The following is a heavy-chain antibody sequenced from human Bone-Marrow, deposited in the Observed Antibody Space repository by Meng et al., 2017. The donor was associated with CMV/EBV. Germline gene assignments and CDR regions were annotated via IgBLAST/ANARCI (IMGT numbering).Heavy chain of an antibody. CDR2: IKQDGSEK. CDR3: AKSNWGYYFDY. J-gene: IGHJ4*02. V-gene: IGHV3-7*03. D-gene: IGHD7-27*01. CDR1: GFTFSSYW. Sequence: GGSLRLSCAASGFTFSSYWMSWVRQAPGKGLEWVANIKQDGSEKYYVDAVKGRFTISRENSKNTLYLQMNSLRAEDTAVYYCAKSNWGYYFDYWGQGTLVTVSS.